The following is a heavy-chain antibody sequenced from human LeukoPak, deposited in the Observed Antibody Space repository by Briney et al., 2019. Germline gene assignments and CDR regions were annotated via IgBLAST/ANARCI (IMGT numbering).Heavy chain of an antibody. CDR1: GFTFDDYA. Sequence: GGSLRLSCAASGFTFDDYAMHWVRQAPGKGLEWVSGISWNSGSIGYADSVKGRFTISRDNSKNTLYLQVNSLRAEDTAVYYCAKGGKWDVTPFDYWGQGTLVTVSS. J-gene: IGHJ4*02. V-gene: IGHV3-9*01. D-gene: IGHD1-26*01. CDR2: ISWNSGSI. CDR3: AKGGKWDVTPFDY.